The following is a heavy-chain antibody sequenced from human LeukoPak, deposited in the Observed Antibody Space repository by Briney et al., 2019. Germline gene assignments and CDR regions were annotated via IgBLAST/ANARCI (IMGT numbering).Heavy chain of an antibody. CDR2: IYPGDSDT. CDR1: GYGFTSYW. Sequence: GESLKISCKGSGYGFTSYWIGWVRQMPGKGLEWMGTIYPGDSDTRYSPSFQGQVIISADKSISTAYLQWSSLKASDTAMYYCARGFFGYNDAFDIWGQGTMVTVSS. V-gene: IGHV5-51*01. D-gene: IGHD5-24*01. CDR3: ARGFFGYNDAFDI. J-gene: IGHJ3*02.